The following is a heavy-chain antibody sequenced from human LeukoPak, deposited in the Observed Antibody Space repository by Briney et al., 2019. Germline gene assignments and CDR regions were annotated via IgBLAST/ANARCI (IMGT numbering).Heavy chain of an antibody. CDR3: AKDSWSGGSCPDY. J-gene: IGHJ4*02. CDR1: GFTFDDYA. CDR2: ISWNSGSI. Sequence: QTGGSLRLSCAASGFTFDDYAMHWVRQAPGKGLEWVSGISWNSGSIGYADSVKGRFTISRDNARNSLYLQMNSLRAEDTALYYCAKDSWSGGSCPDYWGQGTLVTVSS. V-gene: IGHV3-9*01. D-gene: IGHD2-15*01.